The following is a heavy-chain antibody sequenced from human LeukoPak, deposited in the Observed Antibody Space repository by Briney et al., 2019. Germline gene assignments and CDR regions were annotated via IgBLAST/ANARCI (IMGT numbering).Heavy chain of an antibody. CDR2: ISYDGSNK. J-gene: IGHJ4*02. CDR1: GFTFSSYG. D-gene: IGHD3-3*01. V-gene: IGHV3-30*03. Sequence: GGSLRLSCAASGFTFSSYGMHWVRQAPGKGLEWVAVISYDGSNKYYADSVKGRFTISRDNSKNTLYLQMNSLRAEDTAVYYCARVVNWSGYSDYWGQGTLVTVSS. CDR3: ARVVNWSGYSDY.